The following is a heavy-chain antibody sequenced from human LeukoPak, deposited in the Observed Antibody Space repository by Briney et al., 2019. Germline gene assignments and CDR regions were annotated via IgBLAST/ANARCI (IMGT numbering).Heavy chain of an antibody. CDR1: GVSLSSSSYY. D-gene: IGHD3-10*01. CDR2: VYFSGSS. Sequence: SETLSLTCSVSGVSLSSSSYYWAWIRQPPGKGLEWIANVYFSGSSYYSRSLKSRVTISIDTSKNQFSLKLSSVTAADTAVYYCARTRYYYNSRSYGAPYYFDYWGQGTLVTVSS. V-gene: IGHV4-39*01. CDR3: ARTRYYYNSRSYGAPYYFDY. J-gene: IGHJ4*02.